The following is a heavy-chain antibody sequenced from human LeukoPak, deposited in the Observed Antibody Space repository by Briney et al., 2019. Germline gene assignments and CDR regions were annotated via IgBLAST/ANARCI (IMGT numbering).Heavy chain of an antibody. J-gene: IGHJ4*02. CDR2: ISSSSSYI. D-gene: IGHD6-19*01. V-gene: IGHV3-21*01. Sequence: GGSLRLSCAASGFTFSSYSMNWVRQAPGKGLEWVSSISSSSSYIYYADSVKGRFTISRDNARNSLYLQMNSLRAEDTAVYYCAREDGQWRCFDYWGQGTLVTVSS. CDR1: GFTFSSYS. CDR3: AREDGQWRCFDY.